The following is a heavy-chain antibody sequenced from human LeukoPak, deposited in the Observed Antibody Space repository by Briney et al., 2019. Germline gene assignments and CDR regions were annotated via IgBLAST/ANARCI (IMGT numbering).Heavy chain of an antibody. CDR3: VRGGPSTWF. D-gene: IGHD3-22*01. CDR1: GFTFKLYW. CDR2: INDDGSDT. J-gene: IGHJ4*02. Sequence: GGSLRLSCAASGFTFKLYWMHWVRQVPGKGPVWVARINDDGSDTVYADSVKGRFTISRDDAKNMLFLQMNSLRGEDTAVYHCVRGGPSTWFWGQGTLVTVSS. V-gene: IGHV3-74*01.